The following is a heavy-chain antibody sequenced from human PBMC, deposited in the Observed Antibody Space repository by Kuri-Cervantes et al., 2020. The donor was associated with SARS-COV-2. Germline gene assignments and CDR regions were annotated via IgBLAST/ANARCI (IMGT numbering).Heavy chain of an antibody. CDR3: ARSSGRHLYSPSGNWFDP. Sequence: SVKDSCKASGGPLNNYVINWVRQAPGQGLEWMGRIIPIFETVNYAQKFQGRVTITADKSTSTGYMEVSSLTSEDTAVYYCARSSGRHLYSPSGNWFDPWGQGTLVTVSS. D-gene: IGHD3-10*01. CDR2: IIPIFETV. V-gene: IGHV1-69*06. CDR1: GGPLNNYV. J-gene: IGHJ5*02.